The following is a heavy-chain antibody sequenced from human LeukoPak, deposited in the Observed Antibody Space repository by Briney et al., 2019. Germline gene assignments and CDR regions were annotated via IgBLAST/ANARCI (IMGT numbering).Heavy chain of an antibody. CDR3: TTEYYYDSSGYRTFDY. J-gene: IGHJ4*02. V-gene: IGHV3-15*01. Sequence: PGGSLRLSCAASGFTFSNAWMSWVRQAPEKGLEWVGRIKSKTDGGTTDYAAPVKDRFTISRDDSKNTLYLQMNSLKTEDTAVYYCTTEYYYDSSGYRTFDYWGQGTLVTVSS. D-gene: IGHD3-22*01. CDR2: IKSKTDGGTT. CDR1: GFTFSNAW.